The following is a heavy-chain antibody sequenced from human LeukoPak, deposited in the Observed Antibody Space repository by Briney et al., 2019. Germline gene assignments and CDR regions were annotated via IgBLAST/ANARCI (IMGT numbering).Heavy chain of an antibody. J-gene: IGHJ3*02. Sequence: GGSLRLSCAASGFTFSSYWMHWVRQAPGKGLVWVSRINSDGSTTSYADSMKGRFTISRDSAKNSLYLQMNSLRAEDTAVYYCATLTTVVLDAFDIWGQGTMVTVSS. CDR3: ATLTTVVLDAFDI. CDR1: GFTFSSYW. V-gene: IGHV3-74*01. CDR2: INSDGSTT. D-gene: IGHD4-23*01.